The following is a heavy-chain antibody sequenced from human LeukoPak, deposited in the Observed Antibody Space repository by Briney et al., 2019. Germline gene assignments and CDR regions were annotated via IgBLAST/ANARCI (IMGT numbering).Heavy chain of an antibody. CDR3: ARVPTRRIAAAGIYYYYYYMDV. Sequence: GSLRLSCAASGFTFRIYGMNWVRQAPGKGLEWIGEINHSGSTNYNPSLKSRVTISVDTSKNQFSLKLSSVTAADTAVYYCARVPTRRIAAAGIYYYYYYMDVWGKGTTVTVSS. V-gene: IGHV4-34*01. D-gene: IGHD6-13*01. J-gene: IGHJ6*03. CDR1: GFTFRIYG. CDR2: INHSGST.